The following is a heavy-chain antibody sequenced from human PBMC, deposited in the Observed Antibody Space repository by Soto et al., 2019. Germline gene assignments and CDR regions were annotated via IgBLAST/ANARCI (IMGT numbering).Heavy chain of an antibody. CDR1: GFTFSDHY. V-gene: IGHV3-72*01. CDR2: SRNKANSYTT. Sequence: EVQLVEFGGGLVQPGGSLRLSCAASGFTFSDHYMDWVRQAPGKGLEWVGRSRNKANSYTTEYAASVKGRFTISRDDSKNSLYLQMNSLKTEDTAMYYCARWDFGVNHYWGQGTLVTVSS. J-gene: IGHJ4*02. CDR3: ARWDFGVNHY. D-gene: IGHD3-3*01.